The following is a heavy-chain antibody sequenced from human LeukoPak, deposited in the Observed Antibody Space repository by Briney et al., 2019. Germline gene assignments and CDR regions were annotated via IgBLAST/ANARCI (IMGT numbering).Heavy chain of an antibody. V-gene: IGHV3-23*01. CDR3: ARDSSMLRGPLVIYYFDF. Sequence: GGSLRLSCAASDFNFITYAMSWVRQAPGKGLEWVSTISGGGDVTYYPDSVKGRFTISRDTSKNTLYLQMNSLRVEDTAIYYCARDSSMLRGPLVIYYFDFWGQGTLVTVSS. CDR2: ISGGGDVT. J-gene: IGHJ4*02. D-gene: IGHD3-10*01. CDR1: DFNFITYA.